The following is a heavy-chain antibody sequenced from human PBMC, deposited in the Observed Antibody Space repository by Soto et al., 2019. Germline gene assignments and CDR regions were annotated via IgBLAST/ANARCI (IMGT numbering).Heavy chain of an antibody. CDR3: ARVSYRNYPYYYYYMDV. Sequence: QVQLVQSGAEVKKRGASAKVSYKASGYTFTSYDINWVRQATGQGLEWMGWMNPNSGNTGYAQKFQGRVTMTRNTSISTAYMELSSLRSEDTAVYYCARVSYRNYPYYYYYMDVCGKGTTVTVSS. V-gene: IGHV1-8*01. CDR1: GYTFTSYD. D-gene: IGHD4-4*01. J-gene: IGHJ6*03. CDR2: MNPNSGNT.